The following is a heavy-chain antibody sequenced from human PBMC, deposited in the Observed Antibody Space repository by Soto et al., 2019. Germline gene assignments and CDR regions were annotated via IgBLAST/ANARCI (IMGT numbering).Heavy chain of an antibody. D-gene: IGHD6-13*01. V-gene: IGHV1-46*01. CDR1: GYTFTSYY. Sequence: QVQLVQSGAEVKKPGASVKVSCKASGYTFTSYYMHWVRQAPGQGLEWMGIINPSGGSTSYAQKFQGRVTMTRDTTTSTVYMELSSLRSEDTAVYYCAREERQQLPTRGYYYYGMDVWGQGTTVTVSS. J-gene: IGHJ6*02. CDR3: AREERQQLPTRGYYYYGMDV. CDR2: INPSGGST.